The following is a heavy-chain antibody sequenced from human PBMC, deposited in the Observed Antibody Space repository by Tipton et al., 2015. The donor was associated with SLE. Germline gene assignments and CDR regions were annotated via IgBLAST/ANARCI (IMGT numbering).Heavy chain of an antibody. D-gene: IGHD6-13*01. CDR2: IFHIGNT. V-gene: IGHV4-39*07. Sequence: TLSLTCTVSGDSIRSSGFFWGWIRQPPGKGLEWIGSIFHIGNTYYNPSLKSRVTISVDRSKNQFSLKVNSVTAADTAVYYCARDYEQHLISWGQGTLVTVSS. J-gene: IGHJ5*02. CDR3: ARDYEQHLIS. CDR1: GDSIRSSGFF.